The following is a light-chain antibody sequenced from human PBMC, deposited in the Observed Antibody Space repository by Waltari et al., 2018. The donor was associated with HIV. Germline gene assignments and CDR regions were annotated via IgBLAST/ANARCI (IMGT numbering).Light chain of an antibody. V-gene: IGKV3-20*01. CDR1: QSVTSSF. CDR3: QQYGSSPLT. CDR2: GAS. J-gene: IGKJ4*01. Sequence: EIVLTQSPGTLSLSPGERATLSCRASQSVTSSFLSWYQQKPGQAPRLLIYGASSRVTGIPDRLSGGGSGTDFTLTISRLEPEDFAVYYCQQYGSSPLTFGGGTKVDIK.